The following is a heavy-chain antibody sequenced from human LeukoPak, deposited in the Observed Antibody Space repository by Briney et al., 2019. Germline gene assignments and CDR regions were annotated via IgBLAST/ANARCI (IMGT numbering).Heavy chain of an antibody. J-gene: IGHJ4*02. Sequence: SETLSLTCTVSGGSSSSGSYYWSWIRQPPGKGLEWIGYIYHSGSTYYNPSLKSRVTISVDRSKNQFSLKLSSVTAADTAVYYCARARAGVLDYWGQGTLVTVSS. CDR1: GGSSSSGSYY. CDR3: ARARAGVLDY. D-gene: IGHD6-19*01. V-gene: IGHV4-30-2*01. CDR2: IYHSGST.